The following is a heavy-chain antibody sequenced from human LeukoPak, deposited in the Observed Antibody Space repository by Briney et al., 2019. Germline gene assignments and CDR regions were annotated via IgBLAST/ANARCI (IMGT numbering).Heavy chain of an antibody. CDR1: GGSISSTSYY. CDR3: ARFGDSVVFDS. V-gene: IGHV4-39*01. J-gene: IGHJ4*02. D-gene: IGHD4-17*01. CDR2: ISYSGST. Sequence: PSETLSLTCSVFGGSISSTSYYWGWIRQLPGKGLEWIGSISYSGSTYYNPSLKSRVTIFVDMSKNQFSLKLSSVTAADTAVYYCARFGDSVVFDSWGQGTLVTVSS.